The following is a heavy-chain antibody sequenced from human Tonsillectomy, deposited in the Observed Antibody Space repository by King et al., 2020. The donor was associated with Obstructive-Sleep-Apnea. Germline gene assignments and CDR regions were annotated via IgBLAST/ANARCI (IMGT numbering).Heavy chain of an antibody. V-gene: IGHV4-59*08. CDR3: ARHRGVEDCGDYGDYFDY. Sequence: VQLQESGPGLVKPSETLSLTCTVSGGSISNYYWSWIRQPPGKGLEWIGYMYYSGNTNFNPFLKSRVTISADTSKIQFSLRLSSVTAADTAVYYCARHRGVEDCGDYGDYFDYWGQGTLVTVSS. CDR1: GGSISNYY. D-gene: IGHD2-21*02. CDR2: MYYSGNT. J-gene: IGHJ4*02.